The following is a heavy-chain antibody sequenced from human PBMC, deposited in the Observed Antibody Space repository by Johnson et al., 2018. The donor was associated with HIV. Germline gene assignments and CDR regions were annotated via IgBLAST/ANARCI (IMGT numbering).Heavy chain of an antibody. CDR2: IWYDGSNQ. Sequence: QEKLVESGGGAVRPGGSLRLSCAASGFTFSSYAMHWVRQAPGKGLEWVAVIWYDGSNQYYADSVKGRFTISRDNSKNTLYLQMNSLRAEDTAVYYCAKDRGAARAFDAFDIWGQGTMVTVSS. CDR3: AKDRGAARAFDAFDI. D-gene: IGHD6-6*01. V-gene: IGHV3-33*06. CDR1: GFTFSSYA. J-gene: IGHJ3*02.